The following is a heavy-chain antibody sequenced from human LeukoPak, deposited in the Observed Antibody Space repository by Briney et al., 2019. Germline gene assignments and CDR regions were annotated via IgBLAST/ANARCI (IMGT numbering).Heavy chain of an antibody. CDR3: SNRDPSSWYVY. J-gene: IGHJ4*02. D-gene: IGHD6-13*01. CDR2: ITGSGGST. CDR1: GFTFNSYA. Sequence: PGGSLRLSCAASGFTFNSYAMSCVRPTPGKGLEWVSAITGSGGSTYYADSVKGRFTISRDNSKNTLYLQMNSLRAEDTAVYYCSNRDPSSWYVYWGQGTLVTVSS. V-gene: IGHV3-23*01.